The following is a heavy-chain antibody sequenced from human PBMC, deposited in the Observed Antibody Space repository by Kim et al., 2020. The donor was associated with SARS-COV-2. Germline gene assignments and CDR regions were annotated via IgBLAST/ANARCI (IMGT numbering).Heavy chain of an antibody. D-gene: IGHD6-19*01. Sequence: GGSLRLSCAASGFTFSSYGMHWVRQAPGKGLEWVAVISYDGSNKYYADSVKGRFTISRDNSKNTLYLQMNSLRAEDTAVYYCAKDGEGWLAYYFDYWGQGTLVTVSS. V-gene: IGHV3-30*18. CDR3: AKDGEGWLAYYFDY. CDR1: GFTFSSYG. CDR2: ISYDGSNK. J-gene: IGHJ4*02.